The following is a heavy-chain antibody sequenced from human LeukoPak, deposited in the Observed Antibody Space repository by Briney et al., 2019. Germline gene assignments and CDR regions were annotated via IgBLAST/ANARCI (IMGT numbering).Heavy chain of an antibody. CDR3: AKDQARYSSSSYYYMYV. J-gene: IGHJ6*03. Sequence: GGSLRLSCAASGFTFSSYGKHWVRQAPGKGLEWVAFIRYDGSNKYYADSVKGRFTISRDNSKNTLYLQMNSLRAEDTAVYYCAKDQARYSSSSYYYMYVWGKGTTVTVSS. CDR1: GFTFSSYG. V-gene: IGHV3-30*02. D-gene: IGHD6-13*01. CDR2: IRYDGSNK.